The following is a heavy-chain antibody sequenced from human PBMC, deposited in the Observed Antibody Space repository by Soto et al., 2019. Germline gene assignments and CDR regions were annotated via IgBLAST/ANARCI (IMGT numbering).Heavy chain of an antibody. Sequence: GGSLRLSCAASGFTFSSYSMNWVRQAPGKGLEWVSSISSSSSYIYYADSVKGRFTISRDNAKNSLYLQMNSLRAEDTAVYYCARDPGGYYDFWSGYFAFDIWGQGTMVTVSS. D-gene: IGHD3-3*01. V-gene: IGHV3-21*01. CDR1: GFTFSSYS. J-gene: IGHJ3*02. CDR3: ARDPGGYYDFWSGYFAFDI. CDR2: ISSSSSYI.